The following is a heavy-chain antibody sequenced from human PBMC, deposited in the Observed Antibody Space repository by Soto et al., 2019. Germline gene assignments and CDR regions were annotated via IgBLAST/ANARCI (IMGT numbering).Heavy chain of an antibody. Sequence: QVQLVQSGAEVKKPGSSVKVSCKASGDAFTNYIFDWVRQAPGQGLEWMGGIIPMFGTPKYAPTFQDRVTISADVSTGTAYLELTSLRFDDTAGYYCARGRDQPPVGLYFDSWGEGTRVTGSS. J-gene: IGHJ4*02. D-gene: IGHD1-26*01. CDR2: IIPMFGTP. CDR1: GDAFTNYI. V-gene: IGHV1-69*01. CDR3: ARGRDQPPVGLYFDS.